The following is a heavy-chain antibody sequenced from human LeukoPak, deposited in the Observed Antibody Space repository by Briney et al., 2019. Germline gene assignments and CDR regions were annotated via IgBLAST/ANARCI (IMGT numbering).Heavy chain of an antibody. CDR1: GGSFGSNY. CDR2: ISYSGDT. J-gene: IGHJ1*01. CDR3: ARGSGWYPH. V-gene: IGHV4-59*01. Sequence: TTSETLSPTCSVSGGSFGSNYWSWVRQPPGKGLEWICYISYSGDTKYNPSLKSRLSMSVDTSKNQCSLMLTSVTAADTAVYYCARGSGWYPHWGQGTLVTVSS. D-gene: IGHD6-19*01.